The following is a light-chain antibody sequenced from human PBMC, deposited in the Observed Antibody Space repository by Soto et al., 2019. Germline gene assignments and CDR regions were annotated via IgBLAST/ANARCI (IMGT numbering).Light chain of an antibody. V-gene: IGKV1-5*01. CDR3: QQYNSYWT. CDR1: QSISSW. J-gene: IGKJ1*01. Sequence: DSQMTQSPSTLSASLGERGTITCRASQSISSWLAWYQQKPGKAPKLLIYDASSLESGVPSRFSGSGSGTEFTLTISSLQPDDFATYYCQQYNSYWTFGQGTKVDIK. CDR2: DAS.